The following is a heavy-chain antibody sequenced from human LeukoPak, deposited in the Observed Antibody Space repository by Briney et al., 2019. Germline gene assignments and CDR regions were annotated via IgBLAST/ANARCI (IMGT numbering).Heavy chain of an antibody. V-gene: IGHV3-7*01. D-gene: IGHD5-18*01. CDR3: ARGPRGYSYGPGGGY. CDR1: GFTLSSYW. CDR2: IRQDGSET. J-gene: IGHJ4*02. Sequence: GGSLRLSCAASGFTLSSYWMSWVRQAPGKGLEWPANIRQDGSETYYVDSVKGRFTISRDNAKNSLYLQMNSLRAEDTAMYYCARGPRGYSYGPGGGYWGQGTLVTVSS.